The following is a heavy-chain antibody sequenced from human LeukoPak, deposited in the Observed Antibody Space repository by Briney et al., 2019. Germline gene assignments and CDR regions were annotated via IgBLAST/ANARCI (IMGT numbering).Heavy chain of an antibody. V-gene: IGHV4-39*01. CDR2: IYYSGST. CDR1: GGSISSSSYY. J-gene: IGHJ4*02. D-gene: IGHD6-13*01. Sequence: SETLSLTCTVSGGSISSSSYYWGWIRQPPGKGLEWVGSIYYSGSTYYNPSLKSRATISVDTSKNQFSLKLSSVTAADTAVYYCASQRDLYSSSWYFDYWGQGTLVTVSS. CDR3: ASQRDLYSSSWYFDY.